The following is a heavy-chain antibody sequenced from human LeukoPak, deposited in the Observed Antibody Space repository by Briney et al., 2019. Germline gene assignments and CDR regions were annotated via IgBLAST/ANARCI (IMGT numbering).Heavy chain of an antibody. Sequence: SETLSLTCTVSGGSISSYYWSWIRQPAGKGLEWIGRIYTSGSTNYNPSLKSRVTMSVDTSKNQFSLKLSSVTAADTAVYYCARSKSVVGATLPYFDYWGQGTLVTVSS. D-gene: IGHD1-26*01. CDR3: ARSKSVVGATLPYFDY. CDR2: IYTSGST. CDR1: GGSISSYY. V-gene: IGHV4-4*07. J-gene: IGHJ4*02.